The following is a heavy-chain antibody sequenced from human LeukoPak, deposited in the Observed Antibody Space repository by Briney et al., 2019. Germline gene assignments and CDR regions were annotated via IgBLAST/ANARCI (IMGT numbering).Heavy chain of an antibody. CDR2: FYHSGST. D-gene: IGHD3-10*01. V-gene: IGHV4-38-2*02. CDR1: GYSISNGYY. CDR3: ARPPAMVRGAIKVY. Sequence: PSETLSLTCTVSGYSISNGYYWGWIRQPPGKGLEWIGSFYHSGSTYYNPSLKSRVTISVDTSKNQFSLKLSSVTAADTAVYYCARPPAMVRGAIKVYWGQGTLVTVSS. J-gene: IGHJ4*02.